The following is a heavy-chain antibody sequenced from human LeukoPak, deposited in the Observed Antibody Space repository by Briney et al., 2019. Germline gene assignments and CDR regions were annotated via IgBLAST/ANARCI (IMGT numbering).Heavy chain of an antibody. CDR2: ISSSSFKI. CDR3: LRDPSYGSSWYYYMDV. CDR1: EFTFVRYA. V-gene: IGHV3-48*04. Sequence: GGSLRLSCAASEFTFVRYAMNWVRQAPGKGLEWVSYISSSSFKIGYADSVKGRFTIPRDNSKNSLYLQMDSLRVEYTAVYYCLRDPSYGSSWYYYMDVWGKGTTVTVSS. J-gene: IGHJ6*03. D-gene: IGHD6-13*01.